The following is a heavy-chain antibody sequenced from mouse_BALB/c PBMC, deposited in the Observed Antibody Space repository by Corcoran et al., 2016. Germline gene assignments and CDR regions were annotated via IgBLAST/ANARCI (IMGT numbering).Heavy chain of an antibody. V-gene: IGHV1S136*01. CDR1: GYTFTSYV. CDR3: ARSVTTVVATWGY. J-gene: IGHJ2*01. D-gene: IGHD1-1*01. CDR2: INPYNDGT. Sequence: EVQLQQSGPELVKPGASVKMSCKASGYTFTSYVMHWVTQKHGQGLEWIGYINPYNDGTKYNEKFKGKATLTSDKSSSTAYKELSSLTSEDSAVYYCARSVTTVVATWGYWGQGTTLTVSS.